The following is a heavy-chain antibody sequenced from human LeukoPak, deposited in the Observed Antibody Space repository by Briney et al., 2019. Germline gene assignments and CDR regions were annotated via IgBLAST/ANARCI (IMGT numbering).Heavy chain of an antibody. J-gene: IGHJ4*02. CDR1: GFTFRNYG. CDR3: ARVQGANYYDSSGYPLPPDY. Sequence: GGSLRLSCAASGFTFRNYGMHWVRQAPGKGLEWVAVISYDGSNKYYADSVKGRFTISRDNSKNTLYLQMNSLRAEDTAVYHCARVQGANYYDSSGYPLPPDYWGQGTLVTVSS. V-gene: IGHV3-30*19. CDR2: ISYDGSNK. D-gene: IGHD3-22*01.